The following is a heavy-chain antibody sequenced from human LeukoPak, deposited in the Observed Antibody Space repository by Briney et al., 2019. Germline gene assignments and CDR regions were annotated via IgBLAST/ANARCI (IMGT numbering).Heavy chain of an antibody. Sequence: SETLSLTCTVSGGSMSLFYWTWIRQSPGKGLEWIGDIYHIGSTNYNPSLKSRVTISVDTSKNQFSLKLKSVTAADTAVYYCATLDHDVLSGYSHLDNWGQGTLVIVSS. CDR2: IYHIGST. CDR1: GGSMSLFY. J-gene: IGHJ4*02. V-gene: IGHV4-59*03. CDR3: ATLDHDVLSGYSHLDN. D-gene: IGHD3-3*01.